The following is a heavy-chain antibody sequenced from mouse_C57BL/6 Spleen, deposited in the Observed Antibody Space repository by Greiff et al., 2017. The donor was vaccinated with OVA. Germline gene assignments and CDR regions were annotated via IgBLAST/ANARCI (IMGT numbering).Heavy chain of an antibody. CDR3: ARSYDYPYYFDD. Sequence: QVQLKQSGPELVKPGASVKISCKASGYAFSSSWMNWVKQRPGKGLEWIGRIYPGDGDTNYNGKFKGKATLTADKSSSTAYMQLSSLTSEDSAVYFCARSYDYPYYFDDWGQGTTLTVSS. J-gene: IGHJ2*01. V-gene: IGHV1-82*01. CDR2: IYPGDGDT. CDR1: GYAFSSSW. D-gene: IGHD2-4*01.